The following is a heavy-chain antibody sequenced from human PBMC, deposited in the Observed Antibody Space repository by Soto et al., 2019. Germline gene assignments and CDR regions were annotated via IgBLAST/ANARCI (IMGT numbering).Heavy chain of an antibody. CDR2: ISSSSSTI. CDR3: AKPIVAAGYYGMDV. J-gene: IGHJ6*02. V-gene: IGHV3-48*02. D-gene: IGHD6-13*01. CDR1: GFTFSSYS. Sequence: PGGSLRLSCAASGFTFSSYSMNWVRQAPGKGLEWVSYISSSSSTIYYADSVKGRFTISRDNAKNSLYLQMNSLRDEDTAVYYCAKPIVAAGYYGMDVWGQGTTVTVSS.